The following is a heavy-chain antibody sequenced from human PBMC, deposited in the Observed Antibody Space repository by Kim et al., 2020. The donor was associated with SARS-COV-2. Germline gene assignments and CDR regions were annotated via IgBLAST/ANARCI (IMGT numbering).Heavy chain of an antibody. Sequence: SETLSLTCTVSGGSISSYYWSWIRQPPGKGLEWIGYIYYSGSTNYNPSLKSRVTISVDTSKNQFSLKLSSVTATDTAVYYCARGRRDGYTPRPFDIWGQGTMVTVSS. J-gene: IGHJ3*02. CDR2: IYYSGST. CDR1: GGSISSYY. V-gene: IGHV4-59*13. D-gene: IGHD5-12*01. CDR3: ARGRRDGYTPRPFDI.